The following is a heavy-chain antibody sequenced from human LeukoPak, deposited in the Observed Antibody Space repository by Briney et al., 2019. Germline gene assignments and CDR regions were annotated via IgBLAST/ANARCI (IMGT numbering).Heavy chain of an antibody. CDR3: ARGGDGGRSVTDY. D-gene: IGHD4-23*01. J-gene: IGHJ4*02. CDR2: ISDSSDTI. CDR1: GFSFINAW. Sequence: GGSLRLSCAASGFSFINAWMNWVRQAPGKGLEWVSYISDSSDTIYYADSVKGRFTISRDNAKNSLYLQMNSLRDEDTAVYYCARGGDGGRSVTDYWGQGTLVTVSS. V-gene: IGHV3-48*02.